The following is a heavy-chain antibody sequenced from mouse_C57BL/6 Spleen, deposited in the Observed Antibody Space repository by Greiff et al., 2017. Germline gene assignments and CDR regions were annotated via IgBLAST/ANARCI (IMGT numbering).Heavy chain of an antibody. J-gene: IGHJ2*01. CDR1: GYTFTDYY. CDR2: INPYNGGT. Sequence: EVKLVESGPVLVKPGASVKMSCKASGYTFTDYYMNWVKQSHGKSLEWIGVINPYNGGTSYNQKFKGKATLTVDKSSSTAYMELNSLTSEDSAVYYCARIWGPDYWGQGTTLTVSS. V-gene: IGHV1-19*01. CDR3: ARIWGPDY.